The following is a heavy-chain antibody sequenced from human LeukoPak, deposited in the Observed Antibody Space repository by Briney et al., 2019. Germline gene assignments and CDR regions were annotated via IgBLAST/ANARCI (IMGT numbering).Heavy chain of an antibody. D-gene: IGHD2-2*02. J-gene: IGHJ6*03. Sequence: SETLSLTCAVYGGSFSGYYWSWIRQPPGKGLEWIGEINHSGSTNYNPSLKSRVTISVDTSKNQFSLKLGSVTAADTAVYYCARAGLYCSSTSCYTSGYYMDVWGKGTTVTVSS. CDR2: INHSGST. V-gene: IGHV4-34*01. CDR1: GGSFSGYY. CDR3: ARAGLYCSSTSCYTSGYYMDV.